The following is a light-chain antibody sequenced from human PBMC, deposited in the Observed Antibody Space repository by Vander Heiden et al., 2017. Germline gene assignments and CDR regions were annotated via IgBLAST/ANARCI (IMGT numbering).Light chain of an antibody. CDR1: QGISSY. V-gene: IGKV1-9*01. Sequence: DIQLTQSPSFLSASVGDRVTITCRASQGISSYLAWYQQKPGKAPKLLIYAASTLQSGVPSRFSGSGSGTEFTLTISSLQPEDFATYYCQQLNSYPNTFGQGTKVDIK. J-gene: IGKJ2*01. CDR2: AAS. CDR3: QQLNSYPNT.